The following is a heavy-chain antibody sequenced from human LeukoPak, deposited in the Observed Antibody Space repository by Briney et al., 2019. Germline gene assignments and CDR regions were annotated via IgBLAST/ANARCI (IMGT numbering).Heavy chain of an antibody. J-gene: IGHJ4*02. CDR2: FDPEDGET. V-gene: IGHV1-24*01. CDR3: ATSMIVVVPIQHYFDY. D-gene: IGHD3-22*01. CDR1: GYTLTELS. Sequence: ASVKVSCKVSGYTLTELSMHWVRQAPGKGVEWMGGFDPEDGETIYAQKFQGRVTMTEDTSTDTAYMELSSLRSEDTAVYYCATSMIVVVPIQHYFDYWGQGTLVTVSS.